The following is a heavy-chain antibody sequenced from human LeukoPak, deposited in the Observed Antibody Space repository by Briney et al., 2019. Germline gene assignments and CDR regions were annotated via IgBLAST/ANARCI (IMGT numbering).Heavy chain of an antibody. CDR3: ARYDARYGMDV. J-gene: IGHJ6*02. D-gene: IGHD1-1*01. CDR1: GFTFRSYG. V-gene: IGHV3-30*03. Sequence: PGGSLRLSCAASGFTFRSYGMHWVRQAPGKGLEWVAVISYDGSNKYYADSVKGRFTISRDNSKNTLYLQMNSLRAEDTAVYYCARYDARYGMDVWGQGTTVTVSS. CDR2: ISYDGSNK.